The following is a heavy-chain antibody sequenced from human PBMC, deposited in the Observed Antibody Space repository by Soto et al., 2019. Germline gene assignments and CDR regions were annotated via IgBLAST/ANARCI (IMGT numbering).Heavy chain of an antibody. CDR3: AKVMVKNWFDP. CDR2: ISGSGGAT. Sequence: GSLRLSCAASGFTFDNYAMNWVRQAPGKGLEWVAHISGSGGATKYADSVKGRFSISKDNSKNTLYLQMSSLRAEDTAVYYCAKVMVKNWFDPWGQGTLVTVSS. J-gene: IGHJ5*02. V-gene: IGHV3-23*01. D-gene: IGHD5-18*01. CDR1: GFTFDNYA.